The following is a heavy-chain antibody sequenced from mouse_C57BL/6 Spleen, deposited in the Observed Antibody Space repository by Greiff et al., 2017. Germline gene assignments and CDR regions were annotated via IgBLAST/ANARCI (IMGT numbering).Heavy chain of an antibody. CDR2: IDPSDSET. CDR3: ARSPDYYGSSSGYFDD. CDR1: GYTFTSYW. Sequence: QVQLKQPGAELVRPGSSVKLSCKASGYTFTSYWMHWVQQRPIQGLEWLGNIDPSDSETHYNQKFKDKAPLTVAKSSSPAYMPLSSLTSEDSAVYYCARSPDYYGSSSGYFDDWGQGTTLTVSS. V-gene: IGHV1-52*01. D-gene: IGHD1-1*01. J-gene: IGHJ2*01.